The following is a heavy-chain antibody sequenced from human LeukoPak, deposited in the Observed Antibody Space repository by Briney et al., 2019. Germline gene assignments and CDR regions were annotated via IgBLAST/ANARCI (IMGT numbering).Heavy chain of an antibody. D-gene: IGHD3-10*01. J-gene: IGHJ4*02. CDR1: GGSFSSYY. CDR3: ARALWFGELFLDY. CDR2: INHSGST. Sequence: SEIVSLTCAVYGGSFSSYYWSWLRQPPGKGLEWIGEINHSGSTNYNPSLKSRVTISVDTSKNQFSLKLSSVTAADTAVYYCARALWFGELFLDYWGQGTLVTVSS. V-gene: IGHV4-34*01.